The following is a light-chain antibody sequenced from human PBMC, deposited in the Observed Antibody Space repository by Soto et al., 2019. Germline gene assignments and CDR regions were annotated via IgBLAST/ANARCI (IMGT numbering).Light chain of an antibody. Sequence: ILMTQTPVSLSIIPGQPASISCKSSQSLLHSDGKTYFYWYVQKAGQAPQPLIYEVSNRFSGAQERFSGSGSRTDFTLKISRVEAALLGSYYLMQAIDIMWTFVEGTKV. J-gene: IGKJ1*01. CDR2: EVS. V-gene: IGKV2-29*01. CDR1: QSLLHSDGKTY. CDR3: MQAIDIMWT.